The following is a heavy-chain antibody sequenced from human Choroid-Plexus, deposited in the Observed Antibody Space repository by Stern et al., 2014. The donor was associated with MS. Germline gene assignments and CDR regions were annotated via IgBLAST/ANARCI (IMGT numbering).Heavy chain of an antibody. Sequence: QVQLVQSGGGVVQPGRPLRLSCVASGFTFGSCAMHWVRQAPGKGLEWVAGVSYDGRNKYYADSGKGRFTIARDNSQNTLYMQMSSLRPEDTAVYYCAKDRQYLTYFFDHWGQGSLVTVSS. V-gene: IGHV3-30*18. CDR3: AKDRQYLTYFFDH. D-gene: IGHD2/OR15-2a*01. CDR2: VSYDGRNK. J-gene: IGHJ5*02. CDR1: GFTFGSCA.